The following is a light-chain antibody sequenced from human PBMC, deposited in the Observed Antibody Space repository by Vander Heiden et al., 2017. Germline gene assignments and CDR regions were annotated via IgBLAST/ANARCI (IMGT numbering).Light chain of an antibody. CDR2: KVS. Sequence: DVVMTQSPLSLPVTLGQPASISCRSSQSLVYSDGNTYLNWFQQRPGQSPRRLIYKVSNRDSGVPDRFRGRGSGTDFTLKISRVEAEDVGVYYCRQGTHWPQAFGQGTKLEIK. CDR1: QSLVYSDGNTY. J-gene: IGKJ2*01. CDR3: RQGTHWPQA. V-gene: IGKV2-30*01.